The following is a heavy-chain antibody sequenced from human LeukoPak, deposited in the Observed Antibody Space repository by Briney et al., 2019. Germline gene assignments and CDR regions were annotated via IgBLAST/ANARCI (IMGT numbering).Heavy chain of an antibody. V-gene: IGHV4-30-2*01. D-gene: IGHD6-13*01. CDR1: GGSISSGGYS. CDR2: IYHSGST. CDR3: AGRSIAAAD. Sequence: SQTLSLTCAVSGGSISSGGYSWSWIRQPPGKGLEWIGYIYHSGSTYYNPSLKSRVTISVDTSKNQFSLKLSSVTAADTAVYYCAGRSIAAADWGQGTLVTVSS. J-gene: IGHJ4*02.